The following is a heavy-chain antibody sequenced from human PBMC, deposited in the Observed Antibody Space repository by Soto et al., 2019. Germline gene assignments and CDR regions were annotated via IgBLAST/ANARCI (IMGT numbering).Heavy chain of an antibody. CDR2: IIPIFGTA. CDR3: ASYSGSYTLSPFGY. J-gene: IGHJ4*02. D-gene: IGHD1-26*01. V-gene: IGHV1-69*13. CDR1: GGTFSSYA. Sequence: SVKVSCKASGGTFSSYAISWVRQAPGQGLEWMGGIIPIFGTANYAQKFQGRVTITADESTSTAYMELSSLRSEDTAVYYCASYSGSYTLSPFGYWGQGTLVTVSS.